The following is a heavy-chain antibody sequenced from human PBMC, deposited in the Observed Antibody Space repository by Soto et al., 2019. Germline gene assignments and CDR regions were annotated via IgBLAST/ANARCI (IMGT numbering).Heavy chain of an antibody. D-gene: IGHD3-22*01. CDR3: ARDRSTMIGVVILDY. V-gene: IGHV3-30-3*01. Sequence: QVQLVESGGGVVQPGRSLRLSCAASGFTFSSYAMHWVRQAPGKGLEWVAVISYDGSNKYYADSVKGRFTISRDNSKNTLYLQMNSLRAEDTAVYYCARDRSTMIGVVILDYWGQGTLVTVSS. CDR2: ISYDGSNK. CDR1: GFTFSSYA. J-gene: IGHJ4*02.